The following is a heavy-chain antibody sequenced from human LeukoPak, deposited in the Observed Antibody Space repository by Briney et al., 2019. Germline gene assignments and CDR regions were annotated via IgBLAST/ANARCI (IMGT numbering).Heavy chain of an antibody. J-gene: IGHJ4*02. D-gene: IGHD5-12*01. V-gene: IGHV4-59*12. Sequence: SETLSLTCTVSGGSISSYYWSWIRQPPGKGVEWIGYIYYSGSTNYNPSLKSRVTMSVDTSKNQFSLKLSSVTAADTAVYYCARGGGYTPFDYWGQGTLVTVSS. CDR3: ARGGGYTPFDY. CDR1: GGSISSYY. CDR2: IYYSGST.